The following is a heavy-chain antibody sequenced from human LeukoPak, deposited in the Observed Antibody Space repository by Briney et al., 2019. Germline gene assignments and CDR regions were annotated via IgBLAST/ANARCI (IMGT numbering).Heavy chain of an antibody. Sequence: VASVKVSCKASGYSFTNQDMHWVRQAPGQRLEWMGCINPDNGNTKYSQEFQGRVTITRDTSASTAYMELSSLRSDDTAVYFCAKCGSSRLSWLDPWGRGTLVTVSS. CDR3: AKCGSSRLSWLDP. V-gene: IGHV1-3*01. D-gene: IGHD1-26*01. CDR1: GYSFTNQD. J-gene: IGHJ5*02. CDR2: INPDNGNT.